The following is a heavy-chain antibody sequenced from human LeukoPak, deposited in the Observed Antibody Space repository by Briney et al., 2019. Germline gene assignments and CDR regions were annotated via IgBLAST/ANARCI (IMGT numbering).Heavy chain of an antibody. V-gene: IGHV1-69*05. J-gene: IGHJ3*02. Sequence: GASVKVSCKASGGTFSSYAISWVRQAPGQGLEWMGGIIPIFGTANYAQKFQGRVTITTDESTSTAYMELSSLRSEDTAVYYCARDSSSTSFDGAFDIWGQGTMVTVSS. CDR2: IIPIFGTA. D-gene: IGHD2-2*01. CDR1: GGTFSSYA. CDR3: ARDSSSTSFDGAFDI.